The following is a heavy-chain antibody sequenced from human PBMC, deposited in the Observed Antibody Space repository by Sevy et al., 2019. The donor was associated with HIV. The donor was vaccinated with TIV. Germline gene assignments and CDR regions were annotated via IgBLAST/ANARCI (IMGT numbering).Heavy chain of an antibody. CDR1: GFTFSSYS. Sequence: GGSLRLSCAASGFTFSSYSMNWVRQAPGKGLEWVSSISSSSSYIYYADSVKGRFTTSRDNAKNSLYQQMYSLIAEDTAVYYCARDLTPDYYGSGSYYPWFDYWGQGTLVTVSS. CDR3: ARDLTPDYYGSGSYYPWFDY. J-gene: IGHJ5*01. CDR2: ISSSSSYI. V-gene: IGHV3-21*01. D-gene: IGHD3-10*01.